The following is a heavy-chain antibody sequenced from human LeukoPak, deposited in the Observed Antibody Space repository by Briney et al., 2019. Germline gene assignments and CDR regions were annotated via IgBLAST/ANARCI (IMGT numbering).Heavy chain of an antibody. D-gene: IGHD1-7*01. V-gene: IGHV4-4*07. CDR2: IYTSGST. CDR1: GGSISSYY. CDR3: ARDRELELSWNWFDP. Sequence: SETLSLTCTVSGGSISSYYWSWIRQPAGKGLEWIGRIYTSGSTNYNPSLKSRVTMSVDTSKNQFSLKLSSVTAADTAVYYCARDRELELSWNWFDPWGQGTLVTVSS. J-gene: IGHJ5*02.